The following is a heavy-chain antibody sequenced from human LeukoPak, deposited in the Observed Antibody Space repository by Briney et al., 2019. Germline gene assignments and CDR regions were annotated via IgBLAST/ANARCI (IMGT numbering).Heavy chain of an antibody. CDR1: GGSISSYY. J-gene: IGHJ3*01. Sequence: SETLSLTCTLSGGSISSYYWSWTRHSPGKGLEWIGYVYYIEPDNFNPPCKGRVPISIERSKKQSSLKFNSVTATDPAVYYCAITGYSRRRIDVLDLWGQGTVVTVSS. D-gene: IGHD2-15*01. CDR3: AITGYSRRRIDVLDL. V-gene: IGHV4-59*08. CDR2: VYYIEPD.